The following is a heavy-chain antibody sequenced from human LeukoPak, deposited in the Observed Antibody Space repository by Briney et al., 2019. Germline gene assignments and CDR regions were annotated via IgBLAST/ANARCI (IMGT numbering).Heavy chain of an antibody. D-gene: IGHD1-26*01. CDR2: ISSSSSYI. Sequence: GGSLRLSCAASGFTFSSYSMNWVRQAPGRGLEWVSSISSSSSYIYYADSVKGRFTISRDNAKNSLYLQMNSLRAEDTAVYYCARWDWELQKIDYWGQGTLVTVSS. CDR1: GFTFSSYS. CDR3: ARWDWELQKIDY. V-gene: IGHV3-21*01. J-gene: IGHJ4*02.